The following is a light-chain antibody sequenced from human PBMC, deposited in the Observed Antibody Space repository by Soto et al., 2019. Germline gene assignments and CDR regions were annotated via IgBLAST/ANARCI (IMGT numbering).Light chain of an antibody. CDR1: SSDVGTYDR. CDR2: EVL. CDR3: GSCAASTTLI. V-gene: IGLV2-18*02. Sequence: QSVLTQPPSVSGSPGQSVTISCTGTSSDVGTYDRVSWYQPHPGTAPKLMIYEVLYRPSGVPDCVSGSKSGNTASLTISGVREEDEADYYCGSCAASTTLIFGGGTKLTVL. J-gene: IGLJ2*01.